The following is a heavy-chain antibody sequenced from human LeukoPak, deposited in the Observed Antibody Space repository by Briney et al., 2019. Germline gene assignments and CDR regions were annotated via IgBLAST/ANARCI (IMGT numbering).Heavy chain of an antibody. V-gene: IGHV3-30*02. J-gene: IGHJ4*02. D-gene: IGHD3-10*01. CDR1: GFTFNNYG. CDR3: AKLPLVRGVLGGSDY. CDR2: IRYDGTNT. Sequence: GGSLRLSCAASGFTFNNYGMHWVRQAPGKGLEWLTFIRYDGTNTYYADSVKGRFTVSRDNSKNTLFLQMNNLRAEDTAVYYCAKLPLVRGVLGGSDYWGQGTLVTVSS.